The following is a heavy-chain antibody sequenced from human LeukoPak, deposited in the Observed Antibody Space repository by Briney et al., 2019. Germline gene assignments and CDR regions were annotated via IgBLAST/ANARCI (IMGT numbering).Heavy chain of an antibody. CDR2: IKEDGTEK. CDR3: SRSRSVDFDY. J-gene: IGHJ4*02. Sequence: GGSLRLSCAASGFTFSTYWMSWVRQAPGKGLGWVAKIKEDGTEKYYADSVKGRFTISRDNAKNSLYLQMNSLRAEDTAMYYCSRSRSVDFDYWGQGTLVTVSS. V-gene: IGHV3-7*01. CDR1: GFTFSTYW.